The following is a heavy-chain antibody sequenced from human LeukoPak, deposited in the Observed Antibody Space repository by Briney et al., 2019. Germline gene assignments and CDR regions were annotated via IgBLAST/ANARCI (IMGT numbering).Heavy chain of an antibody. CDR2: IRSKAYGGTT. D-gene: IGHD2-15*01. J-gene: IGHJ4*02. V-gene: IGHV3-49*04. CDR1: GFTFGDYA. Sequence: SLRLSCTASGFTFGDYAMSWVRQAPGKGLEWVGFIRSKAYGGTTEYAASVKGRFTISRDDSKSIAYLQMNSLKTEDTALYYCTKETQYCSGGSCNQFDYWGKGTLVTVSS. CDR3: TKETQYCSGGSCNQFDY.